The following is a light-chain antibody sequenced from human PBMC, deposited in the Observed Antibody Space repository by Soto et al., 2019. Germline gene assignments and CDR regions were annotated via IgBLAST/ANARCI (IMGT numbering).Light chain of an antibody. CDR2: GVF. Sequence: EIVLTQSPDTLSLSPGERATLSCRASQSVASNQLAWYQHKSGQAPRLLIHGVFTRANGIPDRFSGSGSGTDLTLTISRLEPEDFALYYCQQYGGSPQTLGQGTKVEIK. CDR1: QSVASNQ. V-gene: IGKV3-20*01. J-gene: IGKJ1*01. CDR3: QQYGGSPQT.